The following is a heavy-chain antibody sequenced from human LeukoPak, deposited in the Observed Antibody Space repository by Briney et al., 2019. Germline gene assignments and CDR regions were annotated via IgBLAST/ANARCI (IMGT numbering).Heavy chain of an antibody. D-gene: IGHD5-18*01. CDR2: IRYDGSNK. Sequence: PGGSLRLSCAASGFTFSSYGMHWVRQAAGKRLECVAFIRYDGSNKYYADSVKGRFTISRDNSKNTLYLQMNSLRAEDTAVYYCAKESGLYSPFDYWGQGTLVTVSS. CDR3: AKESGLYSPFDY. J-gene: IGHJ4*02. CDR1: GFTFSSYG. V-gene: IGHV3-30*02.